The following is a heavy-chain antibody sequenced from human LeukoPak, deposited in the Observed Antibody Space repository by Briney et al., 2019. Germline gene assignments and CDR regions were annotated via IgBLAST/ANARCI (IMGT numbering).Heavy chain of an antibody. CDR3: ARDKYGDNSNAFDI. V-gene: IGHV3-7*01. CDR2: IKEDGSET. J-gene: IGHJ3*02. D-gene: IGHD4-23*01. CDR1: GFTLSIYW. Sequence: PGESLRLSCVASGFTLSIYWMGWVRQAPGKGLEWVANIKEDGSETYYVDSVKGRFTISRDNAKNTLYLQMNSLRAEDTAVYYCARDKYGDNSNAFDIWGQGTLVTVSS.